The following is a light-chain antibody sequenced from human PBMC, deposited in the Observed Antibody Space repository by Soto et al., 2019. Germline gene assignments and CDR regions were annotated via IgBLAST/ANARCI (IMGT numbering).Light chain of an antibody. Sequence: QSALTQPASVSGSPGQSVAISCTGTSSDVGAYNYISWYQQHPGKAPKLLLSEVSNRPSGASDRFSGSKSGNTASLTISGLQAEDEADYYCSSLTTSFTYVFGTGTKVTVL. CDR3: SSLTTSFTYV. V-gene: IGLV2-14*01. CDR1: SSDVGAYNY. J-gene: IGLJ1*01. CDR2: EVS.